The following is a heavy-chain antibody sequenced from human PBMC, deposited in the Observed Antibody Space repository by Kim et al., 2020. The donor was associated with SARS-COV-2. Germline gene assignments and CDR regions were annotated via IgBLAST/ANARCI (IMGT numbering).Heavy chain of an antibody. V-gene: IGHV4-39*01. J-gene: IGHJ3*02. Sequence: SETLSHTCTVSGGSISSSSYYWGWIRQPPGKGLEWIGSIYYSGSTYYNPSLKSRVTISVDTSKNQFSLKLSSVTAADTAVYYCARLGGTVTTPLDAFDIWGQGTMVTVSS. D-gene: IGHD4-17*01. CDR2: IYYSGST. CDR3: ARLGGTVTTPLDAFDI. CDR1: GGSISSSSYY.